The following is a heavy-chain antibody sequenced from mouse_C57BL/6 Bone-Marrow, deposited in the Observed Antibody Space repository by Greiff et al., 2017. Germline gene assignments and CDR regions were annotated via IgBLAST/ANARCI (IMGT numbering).Heavy chain of an antibody. D-gene: IGHD1-1*01. CDR3: AREITTVGFAY. CDR1: GYTFTSYW. CDR2: IDPSDSYT. J-gene: IGHJ3*01. Sequence: QVQLQQPGAELVMPGASVKLSCKASGYTFTSYWMHWVKQRPGQGLEWVGEIDPSDSYTNYNQKFKGKSTLTVDKSSSTAYMQLSSLTSEDSAVYYWAREITTVGFAYWGQGTLVTVSA. V-gene: IGHV1-69*01.